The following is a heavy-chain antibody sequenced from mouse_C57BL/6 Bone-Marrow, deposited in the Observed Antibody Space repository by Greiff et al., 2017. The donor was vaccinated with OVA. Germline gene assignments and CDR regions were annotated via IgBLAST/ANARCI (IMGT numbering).Heavy chain of an antibody. Sequence: EVQLQQSGTVLARPGASVKMSCKTSGYTFTSYWMHWVKQRPGQGLEWIGAIYPGNSDTSYNQKFKGKAKLTAVTSASTAYMDLSSLTNEDSAVYYCTRFNWGLDYWGQGTTLTVSS. J-gene: IGHJ2*01. CDR2: IYPGNSDT. CDR1: GYTFTSYW. D-gene: IGHD4-1*01. V-gene: IGHV1-5*01. CDR3: TRFNWGLDY.